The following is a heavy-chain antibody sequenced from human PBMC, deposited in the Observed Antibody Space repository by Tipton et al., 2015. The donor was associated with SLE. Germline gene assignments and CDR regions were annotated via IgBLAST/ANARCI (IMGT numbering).Heavy chain of an antibody. CDR2: IYPADSDS. J-gene: IGHJ3*02. V-gene: IGHV5-51*03. D-gene: IGHD3-22*01. CDR3: ASASSGPSGAFDI. CDR1: GYNFTNYW. Sequence: VQLVQSGAAVKKPGESLKISCKGSGYNFTNYWIGWVRQMPGKGLECMGIIYPADSDSRYSPSFQGQVTISADKSISTAYLQWGSLKASDTAMYYCASASSGPSGAFDIWGQGTMVTVSS.